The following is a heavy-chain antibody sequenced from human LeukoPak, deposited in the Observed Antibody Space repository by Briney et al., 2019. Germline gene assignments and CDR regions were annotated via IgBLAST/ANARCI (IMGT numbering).Heavy chain of an antibody. V-gene: IGHV4-34*01. CDR2: IGHNASA. D-gene: IGHD1-1*01. Sequence: SSETLSLTCAVYGGSFSDYNWTWIRQPPGKGLEWIGEIGHNASANYNPSLKGRVTISVDTSKNQFSLKLISVTAADTAVYYCARPSGGTPFKRFDYWGQGTLVAVSS. CDR3: ARPSGGTPFKRFDY. J-gene: IGHJ4*02. CDR1: GGSFSDYN.